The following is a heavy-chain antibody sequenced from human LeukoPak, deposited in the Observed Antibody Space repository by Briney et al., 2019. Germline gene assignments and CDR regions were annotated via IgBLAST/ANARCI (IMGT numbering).Heavy chain of an antibody. CDR2: IYYSGST. J-gene: IGHJ4*02. CDR3: ARANYYDSSGYYQFDH. D-gene: IGHD3-22*01. CDR1: GGSISSYY. Sequence: SETLSLTSTVSGGSISSYYWSWIRQPPGKGLEWIGYIYYSGSTNYNPSLTSRVTISVDSSKNQFSLKLSSVTAADTAVYYCARANYYDSSGYYQFDHWGQGTLVTVSS. V-gene: IGHV4-59*01.